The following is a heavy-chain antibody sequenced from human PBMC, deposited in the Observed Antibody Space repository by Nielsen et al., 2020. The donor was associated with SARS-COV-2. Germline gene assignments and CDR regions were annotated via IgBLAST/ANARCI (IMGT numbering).Heavy chain of an antibody. CDR3: AGRSFES. V-gene: IGHV3-13*01. Sequence: GESLKISCAASGFTFSNFDMHWVRQTRGKGMEWVSTIGTGTDTYYPGSVKGRFTISRENAKNSLHLQMNSLRADDTAVYYCAGRSFESWGQGTLVTVSS. CDR1: GFTFSNFD. J-gene: IGHJ4*02. CDR2: IGTGTDT.